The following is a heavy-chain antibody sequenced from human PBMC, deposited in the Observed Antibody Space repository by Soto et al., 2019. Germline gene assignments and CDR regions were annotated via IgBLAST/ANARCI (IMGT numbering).Heavy chain of an antibody. V-gene: IGHV5-51*01. D-gene: IGHD3-3*01. Sequence: GASLKISCMASGYSFTTHWIGWVRQMPGKGLEWMGIIYPDDSDTRYSPSFQGQVFISADKSISTAYLQWKSLKASDNAMYFCVTQATIFGVDSWGQGTLVTVSS. CDR3: VTQATIFGVDS. CDR1: GYSFTTHW. CDR2: IYPDDSDT. J-gene: IGHJ4*02.